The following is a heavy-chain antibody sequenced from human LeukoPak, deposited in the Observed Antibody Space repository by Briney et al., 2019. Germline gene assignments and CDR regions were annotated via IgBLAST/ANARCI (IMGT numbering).Heavy chain of an antibody. D-gene: IGHD1-26*01. CDR3: AREEALGSGSFDY. CDR2: IYYSGST. J-gene: IGHJ4*02. V-gene: IGHV4-59*01. CDR1: NDSFSNYY. Sequence: PSETLSLTCTVSNDSFSNYYWSWIRQPPGKGLEWIGYIYYSGSTNYNPSLKSRVTISVDTSKNQFSLKLSSVTAADTAVYYCAREEALGSGSFDYWGQGTLVTVSS.